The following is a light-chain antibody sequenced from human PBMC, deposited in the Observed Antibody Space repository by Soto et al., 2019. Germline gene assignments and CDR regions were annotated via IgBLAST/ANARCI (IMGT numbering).Light chain of an antibody. V-gene: IGLV2-23*03. J-gene: IGLJ2*01. Sequence: QSALTQPASVSGSPGQSITISCTGTSSDVGSYNLVSWYQQHPGKAPKLMIYEGSKRPSGVSNRFSGSKSGNTASLTSSGLQAEDEADYYCCSYAGSSTFEGVFGGGTQLTVL. CDR1: SSDVGSYNL. CDR3: CSYAGSSTFEGV. CDR2: EGS.